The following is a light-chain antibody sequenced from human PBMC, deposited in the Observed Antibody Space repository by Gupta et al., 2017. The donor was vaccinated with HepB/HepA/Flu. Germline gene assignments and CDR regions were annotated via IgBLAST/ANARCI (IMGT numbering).Light chain of an antibody. Sequence: EIFLTQSPATLSLSPGERATLSCRASQSVSSYLAWYQQNPGQAPRLLIYDASNRATGIPTRFSGSGSGTDFTLTISSLEPEDFAVYYCQQRSNWPRTFGQGTKVEIK. V-gene: IGKV3-11*01. J-gene: IGKJ1*01. CDR1: QSVSSY. CDR2: DAS. CDR3: QQRSNWPRT.